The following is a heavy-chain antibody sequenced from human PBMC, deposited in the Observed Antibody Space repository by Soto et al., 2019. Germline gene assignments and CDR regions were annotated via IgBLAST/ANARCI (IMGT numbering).Heavy chain of an antibody. D-gene: IGHD2-8*01. Sequence: VPLLESGGGLVQPGGSLRLACAASGFTFNNYAMNWVRQAPGRGLEWVSIISPNGDSTYYADSVKGRFTISRDNSQNTVFLQMNSLRAEDTAIYFCAKVRLTDYLRYAPHLWGQGTLVTVSS. J-gene: IGHJ3*01. V-gene: IGHV3-23*01. CDR2: ISPNGDST. CDR1: GFTFNNYA. CDR3: AKVRLTDYLRYAPHL.